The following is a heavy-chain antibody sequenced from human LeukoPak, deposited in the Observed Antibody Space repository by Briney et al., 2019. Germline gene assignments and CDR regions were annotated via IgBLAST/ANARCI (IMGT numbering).Heavy chain of an antibody. CDR2: TYYRSRWYT. J-gene: IGHJ5*02. CDR3: ARDYEYYSVSSGYYDWLDP. V-gene: IGHV6-1*01. D-gene: IGHD3-22*01. CDR1: GDSVSSNSAA. Sequence: SQTLSLTCAISGDSVSSNSAAWNWIRQSPSRGLEWLGRTYYRSRWYTDYAESVKGRIIIDRDTSKNQSSLQLNSVTPEDTAVCYCARDYEYYSVSSGYYDWLDPWGQGTLVIVSS.